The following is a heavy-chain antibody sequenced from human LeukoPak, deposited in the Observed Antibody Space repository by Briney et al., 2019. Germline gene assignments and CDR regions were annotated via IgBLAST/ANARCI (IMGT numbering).Heavy chain of an antibody. Sequence: PSETLSLTCTVSGGSINSYYWSWIRQPPGKGLEWIGYISYSGSTNYNPSLKSRVTISVDTSKNQFSLKLSSVTAADTAVYYCARETSQKGAHYMDVWGKGTTVTISS. CDR3: ARETSQKGAHYMDV. CDR2: ISYSGST. CDR1: GGSINSYY. J-gene: IGHJ6*03. V-gene: IGHV4-59*01. D-gene: IGHD3-16*01.